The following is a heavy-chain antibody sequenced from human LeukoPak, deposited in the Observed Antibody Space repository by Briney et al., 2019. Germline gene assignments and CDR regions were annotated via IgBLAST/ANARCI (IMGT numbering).Heavy chain of an antibody. V-gene: IGHV4-59*08. CDR1: GGSISSYY. D-gene: IGHD2-15*01. CDR2: IYYSGST. CDR3: ARRGYCSGGSCYYYYGMDV. Sequence: PSETLSLTCTVSGGSISSYYWSWIRQPPGKGLEWIGYIYYSGSTNYNPSLKSRVTISVDTSKNQFSLKLSSVTAADTAVYYCARRGYCSGGSCYYYYGMDVWGQGTTVTVYS. J-gene: IGHJ6*02.